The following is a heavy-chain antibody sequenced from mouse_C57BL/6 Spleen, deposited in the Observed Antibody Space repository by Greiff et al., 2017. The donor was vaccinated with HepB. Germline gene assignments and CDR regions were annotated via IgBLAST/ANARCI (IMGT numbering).Heavy chain of an antibody. D-gene: IGHD1-1*01. CDR2: INYDGSST. Sequence: EVQRVESEGGLVQPGSSMKLSCTASGFTFSDYYMAWVRQVPEKGLEWVANINYDGSSTYYLDSLKSRFIISRDNAKNILYLQMSSLKSEDTATYYCARRAYGSDWYFDVWGTGTTVTVSS. CDR3: ARRAYGSDWYFDV. J-gene: IGHJ1*03. V-gene: IGHV5-16*01. CDR1: GFTFSDYY.